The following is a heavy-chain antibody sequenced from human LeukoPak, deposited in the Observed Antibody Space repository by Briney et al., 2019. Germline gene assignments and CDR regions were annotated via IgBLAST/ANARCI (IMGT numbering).Heavy chain of an antibody. V-gene: IGHV3-23*01. J-gene: IGHJ3*02. CDR2: ISGSGGST. Sequence: GGSLRLSCAASGFTFSSYAMSWVRQAPGKGLEWVSAISGSGGSTYYADSVKGRFTISRDNSKNTLYLQMNSLRAEDTAVYYCAKGLTYYDFWSQNDAFDIWGQGTMVTVSS. CDR1: GFTFSSYA. CDR3: AKGLTYYDFWSQNDAFDI. D-gene: IGHD3-3*01.